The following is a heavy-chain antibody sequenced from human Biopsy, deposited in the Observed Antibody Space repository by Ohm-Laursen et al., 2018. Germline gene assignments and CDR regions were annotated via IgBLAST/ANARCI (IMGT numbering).Heavy chain of an antibody. CDR1: GYSISSDY. D-gene: IGHD1/OR15-1a*01. V-gene: IGHV4-4*07. Sequence: SETLSLTCTVSGYSISSDYWTWIRRPAGQGLEWIGRIYGSGSTNYNPSLRGRVTLSGDTSKNQFSLRRRSVTAADTAVYYCAREGLDWDNRRYKGLDVWGQGATVIVSS. J-gene: IGHJ6*02. CDR3: AREGLDWDNRRYKGLDV. CDR2: IYGSGST.